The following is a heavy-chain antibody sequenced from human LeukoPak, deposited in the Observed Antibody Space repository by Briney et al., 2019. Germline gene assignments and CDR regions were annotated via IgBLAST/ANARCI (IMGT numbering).Heavy chain of an antibody. CDR3: AKAPYDNKYYYMGV. J-gene: IGHJ6*03. CDR1: GFTFRSYA. V-gene: IGHV3-23*01. D-gene: IGHD3-9*01. CDR2: VSGSGSVT. Sequence: GGSLRLSCAASGFTFRSYAMNWVRQAPGKGLEGVSSVSGSGSVTFYGDSVKGRFTISRDNSKNTLYLQMDSLRAEDTAVYYCAKAPYDNKYYYMGVWGRGTTVTVSS.